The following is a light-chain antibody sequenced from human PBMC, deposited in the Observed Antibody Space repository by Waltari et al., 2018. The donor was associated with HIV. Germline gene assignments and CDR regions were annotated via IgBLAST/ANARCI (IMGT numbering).Light chain of an antibody. CDR3: MQALQTPRT. J-gene: IGKJ1*01. Sequence: DIVMTQSPLSLPVIPGEPASISCRSSQSLLHSTGKNYLDWYLQKPGQSPQLLIYLGSNRASGVPDRFSGSGSGTDFTLKISRVQAEDVWVYYCMQALQTPRTFGQGTKVEIK. V-gene: IGKV2-28*01. CDR1: QSLLHSTGKNY. CDR2: LGS.